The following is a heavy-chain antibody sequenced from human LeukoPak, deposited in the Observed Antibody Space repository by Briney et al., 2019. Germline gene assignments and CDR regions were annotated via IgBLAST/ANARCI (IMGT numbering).Heavy chain of an antibody. V-gene: IGHV4-34*01. CDR1: GGSFSGYY. CDR2: INHSGST. J-gene: IGHJ4*02. Sequence: PSETLSLTCAVYGGSFSGYYWSWIRQPPGKGLEWIGEINHSGSTNYNPSLKSRVTISVDTSKNQFSLKLSSVTAADTAVYYCARTITIFGVVSLYYFDYWGQGTLVTVSS. CDR3: ARTITIFGVVSLYYFDY. D-gene: IGHD3-3*01.